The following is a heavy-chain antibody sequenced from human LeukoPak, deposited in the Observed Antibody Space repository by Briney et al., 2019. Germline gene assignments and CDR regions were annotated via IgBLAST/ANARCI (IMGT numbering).Heavy chain of an antibody. CDR3: AKRGLPTPPGIAARLIGRLASMRGSFDY. D-gene: IGHD6-6*01. V-gene: IGHV3-23*01. CDR1: GFTFSSYA. Sequence: PGGSLRLSCAASGFTFSSYAMSWVRQAPGKGLEWVSAISGSGGSTYYADSVKGRFTISRDNSKNTLYLQMNSLRAEDTAVYYCAKRGLPTPPGIAARLIGRLASMRGSFDYWGQGTLVTVSS. J-gene: IGHJ4*02. CDR2: ISGSGGST.